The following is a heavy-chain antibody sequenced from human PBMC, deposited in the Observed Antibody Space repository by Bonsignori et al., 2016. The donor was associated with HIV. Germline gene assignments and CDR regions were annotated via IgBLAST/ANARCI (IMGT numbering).Heavy chain of an antibody. CDR2: IYSGDSST. Sequence: VRQMPGKGLEWVSLIYSGDSSTYYADSVKGRFTISRDNSKNTLYLQMNSLRAEDTAVYYCAKDQYLHYDILTGYYNRGDWFDPWGQGTLVTVSS. D-gene: IGHD3-9*01. CDR3: AKDQYLHYDILTGYYNRGDWFDP. V-gene: IGHV3-23*03. J-gene: IGHJ5*02.